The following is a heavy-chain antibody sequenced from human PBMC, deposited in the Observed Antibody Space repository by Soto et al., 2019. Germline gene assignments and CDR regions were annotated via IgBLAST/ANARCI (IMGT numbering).Heavy chain of an antibody. CDR1: GGTFSSYA. J-gene: IGHJ6*02. Sequence: QVQLVQSGAEVKKPGSSVKVSCKASGGTFSSYAISWVRQAPGQGLEWMGGIIPIFGTANYAQKFQGRVTITADESTSTAYMELSNLRSEDTRMSHGARGIVKYYYYCMYVWGQGTTVTVSS. D-gene: IGHD3-22*01. CDR2: IIPIFGTA. V-gene: IGHV1-69*12. CDR3: ARGIVKYYYYCMYV.